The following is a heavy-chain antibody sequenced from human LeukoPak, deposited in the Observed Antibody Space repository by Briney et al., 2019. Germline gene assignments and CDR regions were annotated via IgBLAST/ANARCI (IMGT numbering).Heavy chain of an antibody. D-gene: IGHD6-13*01. CDR2: INWSGDNT. J-gene: IGHJ4*02. V-gene: IGHV3-20*04. CDR1: GFTFADYG. CDR3: ARDLSSNWSNLGY. Sequence: GGSLRLSCEDSGFTFADYGLSWVRQAPGKGPQWVTGINWSGDNTFYADSVKGRFTIFRDNTKKTLYLQMDNLRGDDTATYYCARDLSSNWSNLGYWGQGTLVTVSS.